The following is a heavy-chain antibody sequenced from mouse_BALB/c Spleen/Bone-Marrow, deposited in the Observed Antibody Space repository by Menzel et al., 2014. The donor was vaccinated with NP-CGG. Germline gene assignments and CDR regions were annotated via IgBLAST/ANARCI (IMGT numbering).Heavy chain of an antibody. CDR2: ISIYSGNT. Sequence: VQGVESGPELVRPGVSVKISCKGSGYTFTDYPMHWVKQSHAKSLEWIGVISIYSGNTNYNQNFKGKATMTVDKSSGTVYMELARLTSEDSAIYHCARGFLGYFDYWGQGTTLTVSS. V-gene: IGHV1S137*01. CDR1: GYTFTDYP. CDR3: ARGFLGYFDY. J-gene: IGHJ2*01.